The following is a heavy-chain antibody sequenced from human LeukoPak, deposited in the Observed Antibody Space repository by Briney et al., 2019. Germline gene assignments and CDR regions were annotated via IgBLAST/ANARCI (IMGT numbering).Heavy chain of an antibody. J-gene: IGHJ1*01. CDR1: EFTFSAAW. V-gene: IGHV3-53*01. CDR2: IFNGGST. D-gene: IGHD1-26*01. Sequence: GGSLRLPCAVSEFTFSAAWMSWVRQAPGKGLEWVSVIFNGGSTYYADSVKGRFTISRDNSKNTLYLQMNSLRAEDTAVYYCATSIVGLTYDEHFQHWGQGTLVTVSS. CDR3: ATSIVGLTYDEHFQH.